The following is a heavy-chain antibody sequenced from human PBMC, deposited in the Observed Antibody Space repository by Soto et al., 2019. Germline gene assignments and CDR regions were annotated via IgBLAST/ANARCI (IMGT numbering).Heavy chain of an antibody. CDR2: IYYSGST. CDR1: GGSISTYY. D-gene: IGHD2-15*01. V-gene: IGHV4-59*08. J-gene: IGHJ5*02. Sequence: SETLSLTCTVSGGSISTYYWSWIRQPPGKGLEWIGYIYYSGSTSYNPSLKSRVTISVDTSKNQFSLKLRSVTAADTAVYYCARQDRVVVEGRWFDPWGQGTLVTVSS. CDR3: ARQDRVVVEGRWFDP.